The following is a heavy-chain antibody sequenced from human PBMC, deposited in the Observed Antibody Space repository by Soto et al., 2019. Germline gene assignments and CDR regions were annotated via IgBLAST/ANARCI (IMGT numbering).Heavy chain of an antibody. D-gene: IGHD3-22*01. CDR2: ISTSSTI. V-gene: IGHV3-48*02. J-gene: IGHJ4*02. CDR3: ARGTYYYDSSGYYYRFGYFDY. CDR1: GFTFSSYS. Sequence: EGSLRLSYAASGFTFSSYSMNWVRQAPGKGLEWVSYISTSSTIYYADSMKGRFTISRDKAKNSLSLHMNSLRDEDTAVYYCARGTYYYDSSGYYYRFGYFDYWGQGTLVTVSS.